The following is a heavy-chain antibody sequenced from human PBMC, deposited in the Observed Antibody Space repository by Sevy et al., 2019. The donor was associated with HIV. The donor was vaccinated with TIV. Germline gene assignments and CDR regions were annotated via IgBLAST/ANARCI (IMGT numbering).Heavy chain of an antibody. J-gene: IGHJ3*02. CDR3: ARAGGWGNINHSNQILDI. CDR2: IDQDGSDK. D-gene: IGHD3-16*01. CDR1: EFILTGYW. V-gene: IGHV3-7*01. Sequence: GGSLRLSCAASEFILTGYWMNWVRQAPGKGLEWVANIDQDGSDKRYVDSVRGRFTISRDNANNFLYLQMSSLRAEDTAVYYCARAGGWGNINHSNQILDIWGHGTKVTVSS.